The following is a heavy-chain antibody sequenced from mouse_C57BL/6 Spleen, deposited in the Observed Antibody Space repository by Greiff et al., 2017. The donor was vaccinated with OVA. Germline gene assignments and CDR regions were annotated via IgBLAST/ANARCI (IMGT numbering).Heavy chain of an antibody. Sequence: QVQLKQPGAELVRPGSSVKLSCKASGYTFTSYWMDWVKQRPGQGLEWIGNIYPSDSETHYNQKFKDKATLTVDKSSSTAYMQLSSLTSEDSAVYYCARGNWDGVWGTGTTVTVSS. V-gene: IGHV1-61*01. D-gene: IGHD4-1*01. J-gene: IGHJ1*03. CDR1: GYTFTSYW. CDR2: IYPSDSET. CDR3: ARGNWDGV.